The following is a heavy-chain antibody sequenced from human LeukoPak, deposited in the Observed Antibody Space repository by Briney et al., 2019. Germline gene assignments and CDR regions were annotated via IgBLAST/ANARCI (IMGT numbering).Heavy chain of an antibody. CDR2: ISWNSGSI. CDR1: GFTFDDYA. D-gene: IGHD6-19*01. CDR3: AKVTSPRYSSGWTGLDY. V-gene: IGHV3-9*01. J-gene: IGHJ4*02. Sequence: SGGSLRLSCAASGFTFDDYAMHWVRQAPGKGLEWVSGISWNSGSIGYADSVEGRFTISRDNAKNSLYLQMDSLRAEDTALYYCAKVTSPRYSSGWTGLDYWGQGTLVTVSS.